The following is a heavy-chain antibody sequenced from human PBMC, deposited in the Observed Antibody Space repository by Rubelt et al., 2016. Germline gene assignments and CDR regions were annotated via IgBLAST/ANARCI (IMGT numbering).Heavy chain of an antibody. Sequence: QVQLQESGPGLVKPSETLSLTCTVSGYSISSGYHWAWIRQPPGRGLEWIGSIYYIGSTYYNPSLKSRVTISVDTSKNQFSLKLGSGSAADTAVYYCARARVAYDSGASPDSWGQGTLVTVSS. CDR1: GYSISSGYH. V-gene: IGHV4-38-2*02. CDR2: IYYIGST. J-gene: IGHJ4*02. CDR3: ARARVAYDSGASPDS. D-gene: IGHD3-22*01.